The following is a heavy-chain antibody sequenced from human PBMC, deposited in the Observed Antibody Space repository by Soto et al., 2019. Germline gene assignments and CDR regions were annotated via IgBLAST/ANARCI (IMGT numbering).Heavy chain of an antibody. J-gene: IGHJ5*02. Sequence: EVQLVQSGAEVKRPGTTVKISCKVSGSSFSDYYIHWVQQAPGKGLQWMGLVDPGDGETKYAEKFQDRLTITADGSTNTFYMKLSILRSEGTAMYYCARARHTITIVVIPSAVGNWFDPWGQGTRVTVSS. CDR1: GSSFSDYY. D-gene: IGHD2-21*01. CDR2: VDPGDGET. V-gene: IGHV1-69-2*01. CDR3: ARARHTITIVVIPSAVGNWFDP.